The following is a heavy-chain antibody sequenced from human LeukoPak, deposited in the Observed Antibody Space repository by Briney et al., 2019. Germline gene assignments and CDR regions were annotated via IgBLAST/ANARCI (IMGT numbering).Heavy chain of an antibody. Sequence: ASVKVSCKASGGTFSSYAISWARQAPGQGLEWMGGIIPIFGTANYAQKFQGRVTITADKSTSTAYMELSSLRSEDTAVYYCARAVRIAAQFDYWGQGTLVTVSS. CDR2: IIPIFGTA. J-gene: IGHJ4*02. V-gene: IGHV1-69*06. CDR3: ARAVRIAAQFDY. CDR1: GGTFSSYA. D-gene: IGHD6-13*01.